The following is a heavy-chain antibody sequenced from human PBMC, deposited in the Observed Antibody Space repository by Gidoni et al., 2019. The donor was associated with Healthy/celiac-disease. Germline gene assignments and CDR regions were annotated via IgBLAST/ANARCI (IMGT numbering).Heavy chain of an antibody. D-gene: IGHD3-16*02. V-gene: IGHV3-30*18. CDR2: ISYDGSNK. CDR1: GFPFSSYG. Sequence: QVQLVESGGGVVQPGRSLRLSCAASGFPFSSYGMRWLRQAPGKGLEWVAVISYDGSNKYYADSVKGRFTISRDNSKNTLYLQMNSLRAEDTAVYYCAKDPLNYVWGSYRYTENWFDPWGQGTLVTVSS. CDR3: AKDPLNYVWGSYRYTENWFDP. J-gene: IGHJ5*02.